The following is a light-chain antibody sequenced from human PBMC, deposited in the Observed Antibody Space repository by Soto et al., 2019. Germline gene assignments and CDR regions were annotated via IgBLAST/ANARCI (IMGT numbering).Light chain of an antibody. J-gene: IGKJ1*01. CDR1: QSISSY. Sequence: DIQMTQSPSSLSASVGDRVTITCRASQSISSYLNWYQQKPGKAPKLLIYAASSLQSGVPSRFSGSGSGTDFTLTISSLQPDDFGTYYCQQSYSTPRTFGQGTKVEIK. CDR2: AAS. CDR3: QQSYSTPRT. V-gene: IGKV1-39*01.